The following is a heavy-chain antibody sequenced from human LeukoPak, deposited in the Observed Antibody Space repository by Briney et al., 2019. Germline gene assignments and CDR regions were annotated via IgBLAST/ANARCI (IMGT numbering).Heavy chain of an antibody. D-gene: IGHD5-24*01. V-gene: IGHV4-39*01. J-gene: IGHJ4*02. Sequence: SSETLSLTCSVSGGSISSSSSYWGWIRQPPGKGLEWIGSIYYSGSSFDNPALKSRVTISVDTSKNQFSLKLSSVTAADTAVHYCARHRSGWLQSSFDYWGQGTLVTASS. CDR3: ARHRSGWLQSSFDY. CDR1: GGSISSSSSY. CDR2: IYYSGSS.